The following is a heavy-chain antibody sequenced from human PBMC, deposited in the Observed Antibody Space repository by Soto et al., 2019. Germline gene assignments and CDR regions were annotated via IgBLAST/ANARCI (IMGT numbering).Heavy chain of an antibody. J-gene: IGHJ6*02. Sequence: HPWGSLRLSCAASGFTFSSYAMSWVRQAPGKGLEWVSAISGSGGSTYYADSVKGRFTISRDNSKNTLYLQMNSLRAEDTAVYYCAKDRVEFGGVIVTYYYYGMDVWGQGTTVTVSS. CDR1: GFTFSSYA. V-gene: IGHV3-23*01. CDR3: AKDRVEFGGVIVTYYYYGMDV. D-gene: IGHD3-16*02. CDR2: ISGSGGST.